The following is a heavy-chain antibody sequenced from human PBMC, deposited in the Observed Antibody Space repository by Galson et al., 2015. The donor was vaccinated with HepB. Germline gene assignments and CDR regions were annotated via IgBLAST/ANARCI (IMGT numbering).Heavy chain of an antibody. V-gene: IGHV1-2*04. CDR2: INPNSGGT. CDR1: GYTFTGYY. J-gene: IGHJ4*02. D-gene: IGHD6-13*01. CDR3: ARDQLEEAATAPGDY. Sequence: SVKVSCKASGYTFTGYYMHWVRQAPGQGLEWMGWINPNSGGTNYAQKFQGWVTMTRDTSISTAYMELSRLRSDDTAVYYCARDQLEEAATAPGDYWGQGTLVTVSS.